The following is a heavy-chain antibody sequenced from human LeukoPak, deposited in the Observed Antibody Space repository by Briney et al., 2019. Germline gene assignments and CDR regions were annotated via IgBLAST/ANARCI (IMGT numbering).Heavy chain of an antibody. Sequence: GGSLRLSCAASGFTFSSYSMNWVRQAPGKGLEWVSSISSSSSYIYYADSVKGRFTISRDNAKNSLYLQMNSLRAEDTAVYFCSRRREARTWYFEGGNDFWGQGTLVAVSS. V-gene: IGHV3-21*04. CDR2: ISSSSSYI. J-gene: IGHJ4*02. CDR3: SRRREARTWYFEGGNDF. D-gene: IGHD6-13*01. CDR1: GFTFSSYS.